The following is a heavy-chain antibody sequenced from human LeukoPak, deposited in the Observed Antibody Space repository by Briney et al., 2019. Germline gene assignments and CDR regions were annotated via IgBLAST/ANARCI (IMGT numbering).Heavy chain of an antibody. V-gene: IGHV1-46*01. Sequence: GASVKVSCKASGYTFTSYYMHWVRQAPGQGLEWMGIINPSGGNTGYAQKFQGRVTMTRNTSISTAYMELSSLRSEDTAVYYCARGRGSGYYRNRFDPWGQGTLVTVSS. CDR2: INPSGGNT. J-gene: IGHJ5*02. D-gene: IGHD3-22*01. CDR3: ARGRGSGYYRNRFDP. CDR1: GYTFTSYY.